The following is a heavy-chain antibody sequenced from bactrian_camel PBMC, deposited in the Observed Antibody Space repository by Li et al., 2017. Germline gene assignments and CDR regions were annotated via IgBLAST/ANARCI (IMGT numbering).Heavy chain of an antibody. CDR1: GEYRHLC. Sequence: HVQLVESGGGSVQAGGSLRIACEVSGEYRHLCLAWFRQAPGADRDEVAAIDSRDKIRYGDTVKGRFTISRDSATNTLYLQMNSLKPEDTAMYYCAARGINVGSRSTWRTYNYWGQGTQVTVS. D-gene: IGHD6*01. CDR3: AARGINVGSRSTWRTYNY. J-gene: IGHJ4*01. V-gene: IGHV3S53*01. CDR2: IDSRDKI.